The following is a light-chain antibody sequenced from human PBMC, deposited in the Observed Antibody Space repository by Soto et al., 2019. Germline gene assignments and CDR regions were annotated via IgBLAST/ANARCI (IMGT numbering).Light chain of an antibody. Sequence: QSVLTQPASVSGSPGQSITISRTGTSSDVGSYNYVSWYQQHPGKAPKLMIYELSDRPSAISSRCSGSKSGNTASLTISGLQTQDEADYCCSSYTSSSTLFGTGTKVTVL. J-gene: IGLJ1*01. CDR3: SSYTSSSTL. CDR1: SSDVGSYNY. CDR2: ELS. V-gene: IGLV2-14*01.